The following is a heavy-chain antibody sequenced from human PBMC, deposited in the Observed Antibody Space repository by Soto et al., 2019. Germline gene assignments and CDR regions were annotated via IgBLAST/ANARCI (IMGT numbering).Heavy chain of an antibody. V-gene: IGHV3-30*04. J-gene: IGHJ4*02. CDR3: ARSRSGAVADSFDF. Sequence: GGSLRLSCAASGFSFSRYAIHWVRQAPGKGLEWVAVISKDGSHKYYLESVKGRFTISRDNSKNILSLQMNSLRDEDTAVYYCARSRSGAVADSFDFWGQGTLVTVAS. CDR1: GFSFSRYA. D-gene: IGHD3-10*01. CDR2: ISKDGSHK.